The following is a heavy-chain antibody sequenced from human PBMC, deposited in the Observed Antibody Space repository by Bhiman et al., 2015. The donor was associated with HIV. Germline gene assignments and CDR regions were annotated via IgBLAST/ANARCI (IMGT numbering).Heavy chain of an antibody. CDR2: IGFDGSYK. CDR1: GFTFSSYG. CDR3: AKDRGKYCSDGSCYSFDY. D-gene: IGHD2-15*01. J-gene: IGHJ4*02. V-gene: IGHV3-30*02. Sequence: QVQLVESGGGVVQPGGSLRLSCAASGFTFSSYGMHWVRQAPGKGLEWVAIIGFDGSYKYYADSVKGRFTISRDNSKNTVYLQMNSLRAEDTAVYYCAKDRGKYCSDGSCYSFDYWGQGTLVTVSS.